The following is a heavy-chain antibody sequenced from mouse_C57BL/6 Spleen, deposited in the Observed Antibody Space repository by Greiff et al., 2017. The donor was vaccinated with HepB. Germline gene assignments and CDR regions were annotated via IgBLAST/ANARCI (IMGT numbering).Heavy chain of an antibody. Sequence: EVQLQESGPGLVKPSQSLSLTCSVTGYSITSGYYWNWIRQFPGNKLEWMGYISYDGSNNYNPSLKNRISITRDTSKNQFFLKLNSVTTEDTATYYCARTGTYWGQGTLGTVSA. CDR3: ARTGTY. J-gene: IGHJ3*01. CDR2: ISYDGSN. D-gene: IGHD4-1*01. CDR1: GYSITSGYY. V-gene: IGHV3-6*01.